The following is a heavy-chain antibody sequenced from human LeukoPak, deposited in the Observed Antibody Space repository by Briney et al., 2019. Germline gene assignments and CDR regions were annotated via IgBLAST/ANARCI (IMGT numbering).Heavy chain of an antibody. V-gene: IGHV3-15*01. D-gene: IGHD3-10*01. CDR1: GFTFSNAW. CDR2: IKSKTDGGTT. J-gene: IGHJ6*03. CDR3: TTVDAGTYYYYMDI. Sequence: GGSLRLSCAASGFTFSNAWMSWVRQAPGKGLEWVGRIKSKTDGGTTDYAAPVKGRFTISRDDSKNTLYLQMNSLKTEDTAVYYCTTVDAGTYYYYMDIWGKGTTVTVSS.